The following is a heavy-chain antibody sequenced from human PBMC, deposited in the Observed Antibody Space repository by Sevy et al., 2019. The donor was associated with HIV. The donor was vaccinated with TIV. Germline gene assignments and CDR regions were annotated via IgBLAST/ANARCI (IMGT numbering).Heavy chain of an antibody. Sequence: GGSLRLSCAASGFTFSSYSMNWVRQAPGKGLEWVSSTSSSSSYIYYADSVKGRFTISRDNAKNSLYLQMNSLRAEDTAVYYCARDYTVTTYYYYGMDVWGQGTTVTVSS. D-gene: IGHD4-17*01. CDR3: ARDYTVTTYYYYGMDV. CDR2: TSSSSSYI. J-gene: IGHJ6*02. V-gene: IGHV3-21*01. CDR1: GFTFSSYS.